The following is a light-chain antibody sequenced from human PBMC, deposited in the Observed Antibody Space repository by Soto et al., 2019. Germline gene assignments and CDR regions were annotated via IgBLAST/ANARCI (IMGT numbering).Light chain of an antibody. J-gene: IGLJ7*01. Sequence: QSVLTQPPSVSGAPGQRVTISCTGSSSNIGAGYDVHWYQQLPGTAPKLLIYDNSNRPSGVPDRFSGSKSGTSASLAINGLQAEDEADYYCQSYDSSLSGAVFGGGTQLTVL. CDR1: SSNIGAGYD. V-gene: IGLV1-40*01. CDR2: DNS. CDR3: QSYDSSLSGAV.